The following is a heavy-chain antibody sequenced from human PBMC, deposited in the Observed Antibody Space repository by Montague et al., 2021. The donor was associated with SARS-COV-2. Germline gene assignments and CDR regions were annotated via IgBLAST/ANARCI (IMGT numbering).Heavy chain of an antibody. Sequence: SQTRSLTCTLSGASVRTYYWSWIRQPPGKGLEWTGSIYYSGSTYYNSSLKSRVPISVDTSKNQFSLKLNSVTAADTAVYYCARLVWFGELSSENWFDPWGQGTLVTVSS. CDR2: IYYSGST. CDR3: ARLVWFGELSSENWFDP. D-gene: IGHD3-10*01. CDR1: GASVRTYY. J-gene: IGHJ5*02. V-gene: IGHV4-39*01.